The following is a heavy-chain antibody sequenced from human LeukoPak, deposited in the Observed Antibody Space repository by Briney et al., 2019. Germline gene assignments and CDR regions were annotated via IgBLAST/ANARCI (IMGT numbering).Heavy chain of an antibody. J-gene: IGHJ4*02. V-gene: IGHV3-23*01. CDR3: AKDLSVLWFGESS. Sequence: PGGSLRLSCAASGFTFSSYAMSWVRQAPGKGLEWFSAISGSGGSTYYADSVKGRFTISRDNSKNTLYPQMNSLRAEDTAVYYCAKDLSVLWFGESSWGQGTLVTVSS. CDR2: ISGSGGST. CDR1: GFTFSSYA. D-gene: IGHD3-10*01.